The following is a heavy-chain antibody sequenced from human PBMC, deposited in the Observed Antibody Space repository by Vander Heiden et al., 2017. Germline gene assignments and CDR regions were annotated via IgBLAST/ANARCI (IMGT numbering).Heavy chain of an antibody. D-gene: IGHD6-19*01. Sequence: QVQLLESGGGVVQPGRSLRLSCAASGFTFSSYAMHWDRQAPGKGLEWVAVIWYDGSNKYYADSVKGRFTISRDNSKNTLYLQMNSLRAEDTAVYYCARDPGSGWYVGYYYGMDVWGQGTTVTVSS. J-gene: IGHJ6*02. V-gene: IGHV3-33*01. CDR2: IWYDGSNK. CDR1: GFTFSSYA. CDR3: ARDPGSGWYVGYYYGMDV.